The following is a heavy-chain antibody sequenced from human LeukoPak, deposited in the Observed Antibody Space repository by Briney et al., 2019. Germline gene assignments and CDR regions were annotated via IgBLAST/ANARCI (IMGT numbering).Heavy chain of an antibody. Sequence: GGSLRLSCAASGFTFSSYGMHWVRQAPGKGLEWVAVIWYDGSNKYYADSVKGRFTISRDNSKNTLYLQMNSLRAEDTAVYYCAKDRYGGNSNFDYWAREPWSPSPQ. V-gene: IGHV3-33*06. J-gene: IGHJ4*02. D-gene: IGHD4-23*01. CDR2: IWYDGSNK. CDR1: GFTFSSYG. CDR3: AKDRYGGNSNFDY.